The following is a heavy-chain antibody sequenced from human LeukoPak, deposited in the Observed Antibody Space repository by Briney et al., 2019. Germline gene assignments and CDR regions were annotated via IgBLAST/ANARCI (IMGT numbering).Heavy chain of an antibody. CDR1: GFTFSTYT. Sequence: GGSLRLSCAASGFTFSTYTMNWVRQAPGKGLEWVANIKQDGSEKYYVDSVKGRFTISRDNAKNSLYLQMNSLRAEDTAVYYCARDHYYGSGSYYASHWFDPWGQGTLVTVSS. CDR2: IKQDGSEK. V-gene: IGHV3-7*01. CDR3: ARDHYYGSGSYYASHWFDP. D-gene: IGHD3-10*01. J-gene: IGHJ5*02.